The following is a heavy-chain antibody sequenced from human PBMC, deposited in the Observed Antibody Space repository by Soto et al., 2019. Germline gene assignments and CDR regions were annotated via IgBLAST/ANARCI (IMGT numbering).Heavy chain of an antibody. D-gene: IGHD2-21*01. CDR1: GFPFSSYA. CDR2: ISGSGGST. V-gene: IGHV3-23*01. J-gene: IGHJ4*02. Sequence: LRLSCAASGFPFSSYAMSWVCQAPGKGLEWVSAISGSGGSTYYADSVKGRFTISRDNSKNTLYLQMNSLRAEDTAVYYCAKSTLALTYSPFGYWGQGTLVTVSS. CDR3: AKSTLALTYSPFGY.